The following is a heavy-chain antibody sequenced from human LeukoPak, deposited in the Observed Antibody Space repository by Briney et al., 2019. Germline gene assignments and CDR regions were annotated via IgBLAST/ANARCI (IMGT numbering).Heavy chain of an antibody. Sequence: HGESLMISCKGSGYSFTSYWIGWVRQMPGKGLEWMGIIYPGDSDTRYSPSFQGQVTISADKSISTAYLQWSSLKASDTAMYYCASGGXCXSTXCHPASDAFDIWGQGTMVTVSS. CDR3: ASGGXCXSTXCHPASDAFDI. CDR1: GYSFTSYW. D-gene: IGHD2-2*01. V-gene: IGHV5-51*01. J-gene: IGHJ3*02. CDR2: IYPGDSDT.